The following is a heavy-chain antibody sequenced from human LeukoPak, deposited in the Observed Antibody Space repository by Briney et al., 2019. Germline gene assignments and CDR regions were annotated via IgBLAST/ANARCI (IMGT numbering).Heavy chain of an antibody. J-gene: IGHJ3*02. CDR3: AKDLESWYYDSSGYRKDI. CDR1: GFTFSSYG. CDR2: ISYDGSNK. V-gene: IGHV3-30*18. Sequence: GGSLRLSCAASGFTFSSYGMHWVRQAPGKGLEWVAVISYDGSNKYYADSVKGRFTISRDNSKNTLYLQMNSLRAEDTAVYYCAKDLESWYYDSSGYRKDIWGQGTMVTVSS. D-gene: IGHD3-22*01.